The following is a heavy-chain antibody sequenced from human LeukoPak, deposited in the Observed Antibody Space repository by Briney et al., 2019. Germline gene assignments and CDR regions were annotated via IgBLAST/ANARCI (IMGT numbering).Heavy chain of an antibody. CDR3: ASHYGSGNYYNEAFDI. V-gene: IGHV3-23*01. J-gene: IGHJ3*02. Sequence: GGSLRLSCAASGFTFSSYGMSWVRQAPGKGLEWVSAISGSGGSTYYADSVKGRFTISRDNSKNTLYLQMNSLRAEDTAVYYCASHYGSGNYYNEAFDIWGQGTMVTVSS. CDR1: GFTFSSYG. CDR2: ISGSGGST. D-gene: IGHD3-10*01.